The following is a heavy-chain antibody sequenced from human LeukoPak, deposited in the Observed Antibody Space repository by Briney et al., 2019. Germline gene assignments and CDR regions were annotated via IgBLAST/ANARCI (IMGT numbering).Heavy chain of an antibody. CDR2: ISWNSGSI. Sequence: PGGSLRLSCAASGFTFDDYAMHWVRQAPGKGLEWVSGISWNSGSIGYADSVKGRFTISRDNAENSLYLQMNSLRAEDTAVYYRAREEMGGTTRSGALTWGQGTLVTVSS. D-gene: IGHD1-14*01. J-gene: IGHJ5*02. CDR3: AREEMGGTTRSGALT. CDR1: GFTFDDYA. V-gene: IGHV3-9*01.